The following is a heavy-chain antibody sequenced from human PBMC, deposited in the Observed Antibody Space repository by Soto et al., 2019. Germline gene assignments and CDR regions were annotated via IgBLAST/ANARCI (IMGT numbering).Heavy chain of an antibody. CDR2: VSGSGGTT. Sequence: EVQLLYSGGGLVQPGGSLRLSCAASGFTFSSSAMSWVRQAPGKGLEWVSAVSGSGGTTYYADSVRGRFTISRDKSKNNLYLQMNSLRAADTARYFCAICTVDTIVTTGWCHYLDPWGQGTLVTVTS. J-gene: IGHJ5*02. D-gene: IGHD5-18*01. V-gene: IGHV3-23*01. CDR1: GFTFSSSA. CDR3: AICTVDTIVTTGWCHYLDP.